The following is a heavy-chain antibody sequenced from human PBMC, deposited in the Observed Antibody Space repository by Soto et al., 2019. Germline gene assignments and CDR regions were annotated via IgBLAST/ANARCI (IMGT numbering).Heavy chain of an antibody. Sequence: GGSLRLSCAASGFTFSSYAMSWVRQAPGKGLEWVSAISGSGGSTYYADSVKGRFTISRDNSKNTLYLQMNSLRAEDTAVYYCAKGSVLRFFEWLPPLDYWGQGTLVTVYS. D-gene: IGHD3-3*01. V-gene: IGHV3-23*01. CDR1: GFTFSSYA. CDR3: AKGSVLRFFEWLPPLDY. CDR2: ISGSGGST. J-gene: IGHJ4*02.